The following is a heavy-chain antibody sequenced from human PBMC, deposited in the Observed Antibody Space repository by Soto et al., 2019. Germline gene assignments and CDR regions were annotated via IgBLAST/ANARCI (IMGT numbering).Heavy chain of an antibody. Sequence: EVQLLESGGGLVQPGGSLRLSCAASGFTFSSYAMSWVRQAPGKGLEWVSAISGSGGSTYYADSVKGRFTISRDNSKHTLYLQMNSLRAEDTAVYYCANYRHQLLVLPPVWGQGTLVTVSS. CDR1: GFTFSSYA. J-gene: IGHJ4*02. V-gene: IGHV3-23*01. CDR3: ANYRHQLLVLPPV. CDR2: ISGSGGST. D-gene: IGHD2-2*01.